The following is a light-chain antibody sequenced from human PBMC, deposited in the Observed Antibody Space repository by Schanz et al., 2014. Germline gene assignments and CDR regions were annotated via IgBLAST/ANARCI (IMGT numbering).Light chain of an antibody. V-gene: IGKV3-11*01. J-gene: IGKJ4*01. CDR1: QGVSTN. CDR3: QQRSIWPLT. CDR2: SAS. Sequence: EIVMTQSPATLSVSPGESVTLSCRASQGVSTNLAWYQQRPGQPPRLLIYSASRRATGIPDRFSGSGSGTDFTLTISSLEPEDFAVYYCQQRSIWPLTFGGGTKVEIK.